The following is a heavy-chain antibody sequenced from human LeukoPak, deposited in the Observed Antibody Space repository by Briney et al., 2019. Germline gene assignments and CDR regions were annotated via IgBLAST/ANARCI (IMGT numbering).Heavy chain of an antibody. CDR2: IIPIFGTA. CDR3: ARDLLFSSSWYDY. D-gene: IGHD6-13*01. Sequence: SVKVSCKASGGTFSSYAISWVRQAPGQGLEWMGRIIPIFGTANYAQKFQGRVTITTDESTSTAYMELSSLRSENTAVYYCARDLLFSSSWYDYWGQGTLVTVSS. V-gene: IGHV1-69*05. J-gene: IGHJ4*02. CDR1: GGTFSSYA.